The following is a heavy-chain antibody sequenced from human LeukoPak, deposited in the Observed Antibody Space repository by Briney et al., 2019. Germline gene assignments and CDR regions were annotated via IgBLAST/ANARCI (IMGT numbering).Heavy chain of an antibody. V-gene: IGHV3-23*01. CDR1: GFTFSTYA. Sequence: GGSLRLSCTASGFTFSTYAMSWARQAPGKGLEWFSAITGGGDDTYYADSVKGRFTISRDNSKNTLYLQMNSLRVEDTAVYYCAKGSSSRPYYFDCWGQGALVTVSS. CDR3: AKGSSSRPYYFDC. D-gene: IGHD6-6*01. J-gene: IGHJ4*02. CDR2: ITGGGDDT.